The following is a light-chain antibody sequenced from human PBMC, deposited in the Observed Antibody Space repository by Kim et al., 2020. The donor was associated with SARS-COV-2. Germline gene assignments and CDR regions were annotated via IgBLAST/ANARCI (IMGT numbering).Light chain of an antibody. V-gene: IGLV2-14*04. Sequence: GQSSTISCTGTSSDVGGYNYVSWYQQHPGKAPKLMIYDVSKRPSGVSNRFSGSKSGNTASLTISGLQAEDEADYYCSSYTSSSTYVCGTGTKVTVL. CDR3: SSYTSSSTYV. CDR2: DVS. J-gene: IGLJ1*01. CDR1: SSDVGGYNY.